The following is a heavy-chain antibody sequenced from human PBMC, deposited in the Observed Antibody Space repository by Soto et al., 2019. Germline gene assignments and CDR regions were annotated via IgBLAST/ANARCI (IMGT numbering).Heavy chain of an antibody. J-gene: IGHJ6*03. V-gene: IGHV2-26*01. D-gene: IGHD6-19*01. CDR3: ARILFGRSVAGGYFYMDV. CDR2: IFSNDEK. Sequence: PPGKALEWLAHIFSNDEKSYRTSLKSRLTISEDTSKSQVVLTMTNVDPVDTATYYCARILFGRSVAGGYFYMDVWGKGTTVTVSS.